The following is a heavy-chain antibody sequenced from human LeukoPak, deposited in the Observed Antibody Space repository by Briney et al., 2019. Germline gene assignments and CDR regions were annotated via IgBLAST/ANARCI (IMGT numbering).Heavy chain of an antibody. CDR3: ARSMGLLWFGELFRGGAFDI. J-gene: IGHJ3*02. Sequence: GSLRLSCAASGFTFSSYEMNWVRQAPGKGLEWVSYISSSGSTIYYADSVKGRFTISRDNAKNSLYLQMNSLRAEDTAVYYCARSMGLLWFGELFRGGAFDIWGQGTMVTVSS. D-gene: IGHD3-10*01. CDR2: ISSSGSTI. CDR1: GFTFSSYE. V-gene: IGHV3-48*03.